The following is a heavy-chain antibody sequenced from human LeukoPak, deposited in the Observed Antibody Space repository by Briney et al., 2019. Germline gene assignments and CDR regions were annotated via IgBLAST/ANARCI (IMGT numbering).Heavy chain of an antibody. CDR3: AREGGYCTSTTCPRRVDY. CDR1: GFTFHTYA. CDR2: ISGSGSGDNT. Sequence: PGGSLRLPCAASGFTFHTYAMSWVRQAPGKGLEWVSAISGSGSGDNTYYADSLKGRFTISRDNSKNTLYLQMNSLRAEDTAVYYCAREGGYCTSTTCPRRVDYWGQGTLVTVSS. D-gene: IGHD2-2*01. V-gene: IGHV3-23*01. J-gene: IGHJ4*02.